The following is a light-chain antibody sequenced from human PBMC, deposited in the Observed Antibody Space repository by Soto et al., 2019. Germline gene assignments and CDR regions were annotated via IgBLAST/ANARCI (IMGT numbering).Light chain of an antibody. V-gene: IGKV3-15*01. CDR3: QQCNNWPLT. CDR2: GVS. Sequence: EIVMTQSPATLSVSPGEGATLSCRASQSVSSNLAWYQQKPGQAPRLLIYGVSTRATGIPARFSGSGSGTEFTLTISSLQSGDFAVYYCQQCNNWPLTFGGGTKVDIK. CDR1: QSVSSN. J-gene: IGKJ4*01.